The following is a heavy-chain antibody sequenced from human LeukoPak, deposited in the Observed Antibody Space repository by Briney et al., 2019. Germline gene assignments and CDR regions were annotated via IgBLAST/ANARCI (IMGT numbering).Heavy chain of an antibody. Sequence: SQTLSLTCTVSGGSISSGDYYWSWIRQPPGKGLEWIGYIYYSGSTYYNPSLKSRVTISVDTSKNQFSLKLSSVTAADTAVYYCAKQDIVVVPAAKGYYYMDVWGKGTTVTVSS. CDR1: GGSISSGDYY. CDR3: AKQDIVVVPAAKGYYYMDV. J-gene: IGHJ6*03. CDR2: IYYSGST. D-gene: IGHD2-2*01. V-gene: IGHV4-30-4*01.